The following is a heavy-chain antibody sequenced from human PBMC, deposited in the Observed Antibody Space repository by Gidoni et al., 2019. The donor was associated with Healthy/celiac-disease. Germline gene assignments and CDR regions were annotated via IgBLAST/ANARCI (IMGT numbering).Heavy chain of an antibody. CDR1: GGSFSAYY. CDR2: INHSGST. CDR3: ARGEGIVVVPNYYYGMDV. V-gene: IGHV4-34*01. D-gene: IGHD2-2*01. J-gene: IGHJ6*02. Sequence: QVQLQQWGAGLLKPSETLSLTCAVYGGSFSAYYWSWIRQPPGKGLEWIGEINHSGSTNYNPSLKSRVTISVDTSKNQFSLKLSSVTAADTAVYYCARGEGIVVVPNYYYGMDVWGQGTTVTVSS.